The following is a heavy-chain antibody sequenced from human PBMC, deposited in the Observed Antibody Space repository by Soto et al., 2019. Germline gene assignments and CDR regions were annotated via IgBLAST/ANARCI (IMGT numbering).Heavy chain of an antibody. CDR1: GGSISSSSYY. Sequence: HSETLSLTCTVSGGSISSSSYYWGWIRQPPGKGLEWIGSIYYSGSTYYNPSLKSRVTISVDTSKNQFSLKLSSVTAADTAVYYCERTGAYCGGDCYPLYYYYGMDVWGQGTTVTVSS. CDR2: IYYSGST. V-gene: IGHV4-39*01. D-gene: IGHD2-21*02. CDR3: ERTGAYCGGDCYPLYYYYGMDV. J-gene: IGHJ6*02.